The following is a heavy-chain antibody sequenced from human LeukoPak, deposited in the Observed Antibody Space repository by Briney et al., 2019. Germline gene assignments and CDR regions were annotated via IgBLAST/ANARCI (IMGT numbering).Heavy chain of an antibody. Sequence: GGSLRLSCASSGFTSSSYWMNWARQAPGKGLEWVASINHNGNVNYYVDSVKGRFTISRDNAKNSLYLQMSNLRAEDTAVYFCARGGGLDVWGQGATVTVSS. CDR1: GFTSSSYW. V-gene: IGHV3-7*03. CDR3: ARGGGLDV. CDR2: INHNGNVN. J-gene: IGHJ6*02. D-gene: IGHD3-16*01.